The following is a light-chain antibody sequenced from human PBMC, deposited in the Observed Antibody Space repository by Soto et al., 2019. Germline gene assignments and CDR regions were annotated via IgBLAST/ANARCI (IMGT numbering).Light chain of an antibody. CDR3: QYYNSYSEA. Sequence: DIQMTQSPSTLSGSVGDRVTITCRASQTISSWLAWYQQKPGKAPKLLIYKASTLKSGVPSRFSGSGTGTEFTLTIRSLQPDDFATYYCQYYNSYSEAFGQGTKVDIK. CDR2: KAS. CDR1: QTISSW. V-gene: IGKV1-5*03. J-gene: IGKJ1*01.